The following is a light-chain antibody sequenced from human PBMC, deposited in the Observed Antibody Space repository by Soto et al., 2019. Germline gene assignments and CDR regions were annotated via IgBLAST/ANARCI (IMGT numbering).Light chain of an antibody. J-gene: IGLJ3*02. V-gene: IGLV1-40*01. CDR1: RSNIGAGYD. CDR3: QSYDSSLSGSRV. Sequence: QSVLTQPPSVSGAPGQRVTISCTGSRSNIGAGYDVHWYQQLPGTAPKLLIYGNSNRPSGVPDRFSGSKSGTSASLASTGRQAEDEADYYCQSYDSSLSGSRVFGGGTKVTVL. CDR2: GNS.